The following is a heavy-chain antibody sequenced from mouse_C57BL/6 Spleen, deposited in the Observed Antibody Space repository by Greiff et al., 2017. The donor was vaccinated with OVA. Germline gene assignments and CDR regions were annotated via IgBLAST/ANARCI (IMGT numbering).Heavy chain of an antibody. CDR2: IYPRDGST. CDR3: AREDSPRAMDY. CDR1: GYTFTSYD. J-gene: IGHJ4*01. V-gene: IGHV1-85*01. D-gene: IGHD2-12*01. Sequence: VQLVESGPELVKPGASVTLSCKASGYTFTSYDINWVKQRPGQGLEWIGWIYPRDGSTKYNEKFKGKATLTVDTASSTAYMELHSLTSEDSAVYFCAREDSPRAMDYWGQGTSVTVSS.